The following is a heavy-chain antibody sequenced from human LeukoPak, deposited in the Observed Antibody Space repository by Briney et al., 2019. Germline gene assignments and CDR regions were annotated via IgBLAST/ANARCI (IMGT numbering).Heavy chain of an antibody. CDR3: AKFNGHPTTNYYMDV. J-gene: IGHJ6*04. Sequence: GGSLRLSCAASGFSFSCFAMTWVRQAPGKGLEWVSGIIDTGGATYYADSVKGRFTISRDNSKNTLFLQMNSLRAEDTAVYYCAKFNGHPTTNYYMDVWGEGTTVTVSS. V-gene: IGHV3-23*01. CDR2: IIDTGGAT. D-gene: IGHD3-10*01. CDR1: GFSFSCFA.